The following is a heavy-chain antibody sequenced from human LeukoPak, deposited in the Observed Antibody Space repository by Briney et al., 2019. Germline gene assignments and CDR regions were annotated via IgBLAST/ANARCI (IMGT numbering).Heavy chain of an antibody. D-gene: IGHD1-26*01. V-gene: IGHV4-61*02. J-gene: IGHJ2*01. CDR1: GGSISSGTYY. CDR3: ARLPSTTGGGWDFDL. CDR2: IHTSRST. Sequence: PSQTLSLTCTVSGGSISSGTYYWNWIRQPAGKGLEWTGRIHTSRSTNYNPSLQSRVTISVDTSKNQFSLKLSSVTAADTAVYYCARLPSTTGGGWDFDLWGRGTLVTVSS.